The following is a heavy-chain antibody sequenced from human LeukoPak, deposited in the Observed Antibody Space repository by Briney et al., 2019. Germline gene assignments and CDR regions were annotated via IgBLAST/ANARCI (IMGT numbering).Heavy chain of an antibody. D-gene: IGHD4-11*01. CDR3: ATQGSTPYSPLEY. J-gene: IGHJ4*02. V-gene: IGHV4-59*08. CDR2: FYYGGST. Sequence: SETLSLTCAVSGASIRSYYWSWIRQPPGKGLEWIGDFYYGGSTNYNPSLKSRITMSADTSKNQFSLKLTSVTAADTAMYYCATQGSTPYSPLEYWGQGSLVTVSS. CDR1: GASIRSYY.